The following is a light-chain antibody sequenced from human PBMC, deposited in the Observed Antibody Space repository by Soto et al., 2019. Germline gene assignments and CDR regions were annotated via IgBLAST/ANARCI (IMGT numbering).Light chain of an antibody. CDR1: RSDVGGYNS. J-gene: IGLJ2*01. Sequence: QSALTQPPCASGSLGQSVTISCTGTRSDVGGYNSVSWYQQDPGRAPRLIIYEVTKRPSGVPDRFSGSKSGNTASLTVSGLQAEDEADYYCCSYAGFNTVFGGGTKLTAL. CDR2: EVT. V-gene: IGLV2-8*01. CDR3: CSYAGFNTV.